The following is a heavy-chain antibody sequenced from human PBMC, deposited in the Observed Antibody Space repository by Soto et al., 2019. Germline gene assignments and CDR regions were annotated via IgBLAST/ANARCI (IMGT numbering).Heavy chain of an antibody. V-gene: IGHV1-18*01. CDR1: GYTLTSYG. Sequence: ASVKVSCKASGYTLTSYGISWVRQAPGQGLEWMGWISAYNGNTNYAQKLQGGVTMTTDTSTSTAYMELRSLRSDDTAVYYCARRPDYYGSGTSEFPDYWGQGTLVTVS. J-gene: IGHJ4*02. CDR3: ARRPDYYGSGTSEFPDY. CDR2: ISAYNGNT. D-gene: IGHD3-10*01.